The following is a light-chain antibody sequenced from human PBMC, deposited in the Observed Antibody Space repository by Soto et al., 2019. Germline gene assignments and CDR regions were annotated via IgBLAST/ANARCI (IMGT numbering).Light chain of an antibody. V-gene: IGLV7-46*01. J-gene: IGLJ2*01. Sequence: QAVVTQEPSLTVSPGGTVTLTCGSSTGVVTSGHYPYWVQQKPGQVPRTLIYDTSNKHSWTPARFSGSLLGGKAALTLSGAQPDDEADYYCLLSYDGARLVLFGGGTKLTVL. CDR3: LLSYDGARLVL. CDR2: DTS. CDR1: TGVVTSGHY.